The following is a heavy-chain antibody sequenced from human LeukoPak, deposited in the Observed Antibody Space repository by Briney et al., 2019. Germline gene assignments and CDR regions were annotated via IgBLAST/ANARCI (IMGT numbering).Heavy chain of an antibody. D-gene: IGHD1-26*01. CDR3: ARGGYSGTYFFDY. CDR1: GFTFSTYG. CDR2: VWYDGTNI. J-gene: IGHJ4*02. Sequence: GRSLRLSCAASGFTFSTYGMHWVRQAPGKGLEWVAVVWYDGTNIHYVDSVKGRFTIPRDNSKSTLYLQMNSLTAEDTAVYYCARGGYSGTYFFDYWGQGTPVTVSS. V-gene: IGHV3-33*01.